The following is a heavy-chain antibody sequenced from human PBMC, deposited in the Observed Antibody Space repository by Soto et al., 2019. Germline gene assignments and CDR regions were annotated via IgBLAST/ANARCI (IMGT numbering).Heavy chain of an antibody. Sequence: ASVKVSCKVSGYTLTELSMHWVLQAPGKGLEWMGGFDPEDGETIYAQKFQGRVTMTEDTSTDTAYMELSSLRSEDTAVYYCATVSYDFWSGYYYYYYGMDVWGQGTTVTVYS. CDR3: ATVSYDFWSGYYYYYYGMDV. V-gene: IGHV1-24*01. J-gene: IGHJ6*02. CDR2: FDPEDGET. CDR1: GYTLTELS. D-gene: IGHD3-3*01.